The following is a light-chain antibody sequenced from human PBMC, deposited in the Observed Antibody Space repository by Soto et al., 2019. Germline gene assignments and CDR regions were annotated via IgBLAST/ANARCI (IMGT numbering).Light chain of an antibody. CDR1: SSDVGGYNY. J-gene: IGLJ1*01. CDR2: DVS. Sequence: QSALTQPASVSGSPGQSITISCTGTSSDVGGYNYVSWYQLHPGKAPKLMIYDVSNRPSGVSNRFSGSKSGNTASLTISGLQAEDEADYYCSSYTSSSREVFGTGTKLTVL. CDR3: SSYTSSSREV. V-gene: IGLV2-14*01.